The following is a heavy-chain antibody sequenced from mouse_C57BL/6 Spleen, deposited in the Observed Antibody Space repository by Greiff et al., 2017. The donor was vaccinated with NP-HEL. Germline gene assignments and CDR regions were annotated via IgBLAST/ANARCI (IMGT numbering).Heavy chain of an antibody. CDR1: GFSFNTYA. CDR3: VRHGYYWYFDV. CDR2: IRSKSNNYAT. Sequence: EVMLVESGGGLVQPKGSLKLSCAASGFSFNTYAMNWVRQAPGKGLEWVARIRSKSNNYATYYADSVKDRFTISRDDSDSMLYLQMNNLKTEDTAMYYCVRHGYYWYFDVWGTGTTVTVSS. J-gene: IGHJ1*03. D-gene: IGHD2-2*01. V-gene: IGHV10-1*01.